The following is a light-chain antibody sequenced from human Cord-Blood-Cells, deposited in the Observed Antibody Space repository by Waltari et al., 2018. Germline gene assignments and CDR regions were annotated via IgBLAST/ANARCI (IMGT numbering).Light chain of an antibody. Sequence: EIVLTQSPATLSLSPGERATLSSRARQSVSSYLAWYQQKPGQAPRLLIYDASNRATGIPARFSGSGSGTDFTLTISRLEPEDFAVYYCQQRSNWPVTFGQGTKVEIK. CDR3: QQRSNWPVT. CDR1: QSVSSY. J-gene: IGKJ1*01. CDR2: DAS. V-gene: IGKV3-11*01.